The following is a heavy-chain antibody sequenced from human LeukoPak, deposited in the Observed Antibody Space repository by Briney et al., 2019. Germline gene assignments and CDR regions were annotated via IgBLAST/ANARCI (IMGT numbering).Heavy chain of an antibody. D-gene: IGHD3-9*01. CDR1: GGSISSSSYY. CDR3: ARDPICFDWHRLCAFDI. J-gene: IGHJ3*02. Sequence: SETLSLTCTVSGGSISSSSYYWGWIHQPPGKGLEWIGSIYYSGSTYYNPSLKSRVTISVDTSKNQFSLKLSSVTAADTAVYYCARDPICFDWHRLCAFDIWGQGTMVTVSS. CDR2: IYYSGST. V-gene: IGHV4-39*07.